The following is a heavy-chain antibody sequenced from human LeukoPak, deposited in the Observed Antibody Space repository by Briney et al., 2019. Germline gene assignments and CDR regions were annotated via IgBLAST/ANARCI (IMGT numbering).Heavy chain of an antibody. J-gene: IGHJ4*02. V-gene: IGHV1-2*02. D-gene: IGHD6-6*01. CDR3: ARREYSGSAGFDY. Sequence: ASVKVSCKASGYTFTGYYMHWVRQAPGQGLEWMGWINPNSGGTNYAQKFQGRVTMTRDTSISTAYMELSRLRSDDTAVYYCARREYSGSAGFDYWGQGTLVTVSS. CDR2: INPNSGGT. CDR1: GYTFTGYY.